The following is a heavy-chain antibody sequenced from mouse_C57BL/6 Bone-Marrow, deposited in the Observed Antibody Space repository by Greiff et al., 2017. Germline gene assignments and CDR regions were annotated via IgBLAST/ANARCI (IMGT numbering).Heavy chain of an antibody. CDR1: GFNIKDYY. J-gene: IGHJ4*01. V-gene: IGHV14-2*01. Sequence: EVKLVESGAELVKPGASVKLSCTASGFNIKDYYMHWVKQRTEQGLEWIGRIDPEDGETKYAPKFQGKATITADTSSNTAYLQLSSLTSEDTAVYYCARSGSTMVTTEAMDYWGQGTSVTVSS. CDR2: IDPEDGET. CDR3: ARSGSTMVTTEAMDY. D-gene: IGHD2-2*01.